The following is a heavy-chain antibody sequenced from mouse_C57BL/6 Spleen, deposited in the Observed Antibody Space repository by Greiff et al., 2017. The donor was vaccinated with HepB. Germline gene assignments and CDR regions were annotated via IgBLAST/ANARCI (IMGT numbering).Heavy chain of an antibody. V-gene: IGHV1-69*01. CDR3: ARELGRDYFDY. CDR1: GYTFTSYW. Sequence: QVQLQQPGAELVMPGASVKLSCKASGYTFTSYWMHWVKQRPGQGLEWIGEMDPSDSYTNYNQKFKGKSTLTVDKSSSTDYMELSSLTSEDSAVYACARELGRDYFDYWGQCTTLTVSS. J-gene: IGHJ2*01. D-gene: IGHD4-1*01. CDR2: MDPSDSYT.